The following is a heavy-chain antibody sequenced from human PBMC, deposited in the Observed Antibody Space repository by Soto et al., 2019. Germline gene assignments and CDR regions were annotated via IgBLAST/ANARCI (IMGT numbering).Heavy chain of an antibody. CDR2: ISSSSSTI. CDR1: GFTFSSYS. J-gene: IGHJ6*03. CDR3: ARDLPVVVPAATRSLYYYYMDV. V-gene: IGHV3-48*01. D-gene: IGHD2-2*01. Sequence: PGGSLRLSCAASGFTFSSYSMNWVRRAPGKGLEWVSYISSSSSTIYYADSVKGRFTISRDNAKNSLYLQMNSLRAEDTAVYYCARDLPVVVPAATRSLYYYYMDVWGKGTTVTVSS.